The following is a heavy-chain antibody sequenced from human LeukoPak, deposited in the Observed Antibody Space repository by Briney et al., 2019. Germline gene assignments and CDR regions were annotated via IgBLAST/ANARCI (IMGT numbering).Heavy chain of an antibody. Sequence: SETLSPTCTVSGGSISSYYWSWIRQPAGKGLEWIGRIYTSGSTNYNPSLKSRVTMSVDTSKNQFSLKLSSVTAADTAVYYCARDLGVSASGWFDPWGQGTLVTVSS. J-gene: IGHJ5*02. V-gene: IGHV4-4*07. CDR1: GGSISSYY. D-gene: IGHD3-10*01. CDR2: IYTSGST. CDR3: ARDLGVSASGWFDP.